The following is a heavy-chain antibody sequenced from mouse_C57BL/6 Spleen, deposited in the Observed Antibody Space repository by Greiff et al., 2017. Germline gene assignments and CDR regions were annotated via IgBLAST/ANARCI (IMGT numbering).Heavy chain of an antibody. Sequence: QVQLKQSGAELVRPGASVTLSCKASGYTFTDYEMHWVKQTPVHGLEWIGAIDPETGGTAYNQKFKGKAILTADKSSSTAYMELRSLTSEDSAVYYCTRVSYSNSYAMDYWGQGTSVTVSS. D-gene: IGHD2-5*01. V-gene: IGHV1-15*01. CDR2: IDPETGGT. CDR1: GYTFTDYE. J-gene: IGHJ4*01. CDR3: TRVSYSNSYAMDY.